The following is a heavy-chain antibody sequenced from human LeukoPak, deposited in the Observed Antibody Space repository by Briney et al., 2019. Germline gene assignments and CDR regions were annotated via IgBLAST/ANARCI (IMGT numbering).Heavy chain of an antibody. J-gene: IGHJ6*03. CDR1: GYTFTGYY. D-gene: IGHD6-13*01. Sequence: GASVKVSCKASGYTFTGYYMHWVRQAPGQGLEWMGRINPNSGGTNYAQKLQGRVTMTTDTSTSTAYMELRSLRSDDTAVYYCARVFISIAAAGTYYYYYMDVWGKGTTVTVSS. V-gene: IGHV1-2*06. CDR3: ARVFISIAAAGTYYYYYMDV. CDR2: INPNSGGT.